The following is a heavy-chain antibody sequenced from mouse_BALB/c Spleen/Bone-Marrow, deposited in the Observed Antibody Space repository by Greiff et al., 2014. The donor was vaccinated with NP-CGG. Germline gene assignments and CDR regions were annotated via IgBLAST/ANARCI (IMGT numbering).Heavy chain of an antibody. CDR2: IDPANGNT. J-gene: IGHJ4*01. Sequence: EVKLMESGAELVKPGASVKLSCTASGFNIEDTYIHWVKQRPEQGLEWIGRIDPANGNTKYDPKFQGKATITADTSSNTAYLQLSSLTSEDTAVYYCAEITTAAYYVMDYWGQGTSVTVSS. CDR1: GFNIEDTY. V-gene: IGHV14-3*02. D-gene: IGHD1-2*01. CDR3: AEITTAAYYVMDY.